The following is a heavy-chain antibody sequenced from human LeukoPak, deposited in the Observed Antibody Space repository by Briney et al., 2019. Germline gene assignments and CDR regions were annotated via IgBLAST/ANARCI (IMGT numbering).Heavy chain of an antibody. Sequence: GGSLRLSCAASGFTFSSYSMSWVRQAPGKGLEWVSYITSSSSTIYYADSVKGRFTISRDNAKSSLYLQMNSLRAEDTAVYYRARTYSSSSGDYWGQGTLVTVSS. CDR2: ITSSSSTI. J-gene: IGHJ4*02. CDR3: ARTYSSSSGDY. D-gene: IGHD6-6*01. V-gene: IGHV3-48*01. CDR1: GFTFSSYS.